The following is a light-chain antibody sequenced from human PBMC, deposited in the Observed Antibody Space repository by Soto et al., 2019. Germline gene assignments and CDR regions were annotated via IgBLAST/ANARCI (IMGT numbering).Light chain of an antibody. J-gene: IGKJ1*01. CDR1: QSISSW. CDR2: DAS. Sequence: DIQMTQSPSTLSASVGDRVTITCRASQSISSWLAWYQQKPGKAPKLLIYDASSLGSGVPSRFSGGGSGTEFTLTISSLQPDDFATYYCQEYDNDRAFGQGTKVEVK. CDR3: QEYDNDRA. V-gene: IGKV1-5*01.